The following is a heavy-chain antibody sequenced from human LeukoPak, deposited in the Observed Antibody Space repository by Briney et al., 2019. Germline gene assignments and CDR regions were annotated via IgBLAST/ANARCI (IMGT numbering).Heavy chain of an antibody. CDR3: ARGRFGGYSGYDRGWLDY. D-gene: IGHD5-12*01. V-gene: IGHV6-1*01. J-gene: IGHJ4*02. Sequence: SQTLSLTCAISGDSVSSNSAAWNWIRQSPSRGLEWLGRTYYRSKWYNDYAVSVKSRITINPDTSKNQFSLQLNSVTPGDTAVYYCARGRFGGYSGYDRGWLDYWGQGTLVTVSS. CDR2: TYYRSKWYN. CDR1: GDSVSSNSAA.